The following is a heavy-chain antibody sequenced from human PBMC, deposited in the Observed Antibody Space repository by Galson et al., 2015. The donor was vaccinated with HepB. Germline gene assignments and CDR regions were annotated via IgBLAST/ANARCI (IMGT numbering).Heavy chain of an antibody. CDR2: ISSGGDYS. CDR3: AIGLTPYYYFYYYMDV. Sequence: LRLSCAASGFTFSSYNINWVRQAPGKGLEWVSSISSGGDYSYYADSVKGRFTNYRDIVKNSQYLQINSLRAEDTAVYYCAIGLTPYYYFYYYMDVWGEGTTVTVAS. J-gene: IGHJ6*03. V-gene: IGHV3-21*01. CDR1: GFTFSSYN.